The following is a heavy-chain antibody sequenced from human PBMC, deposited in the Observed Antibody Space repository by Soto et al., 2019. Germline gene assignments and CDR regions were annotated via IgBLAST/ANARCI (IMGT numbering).Heavy chain of an antibody. CDR1: GFSLSTSGVG. J-gene: IGHJ4*02. Sequence: SGPTLVNPTQTLTLTSTFSGFSLSTSGVGGGWIRQPPGKALEWLALIYWDDDKRYSPSLKSRLTITKDTSKNQVVLTMTNMDPVDTATYYCAQGLRPLAPRYWGQGTLVTVSS. D-gene: IGHD3-16*01. CDR2: IYWDDDK. V-gene: IGHV2-5*02. CDR3: AQGLRPLAPRY.